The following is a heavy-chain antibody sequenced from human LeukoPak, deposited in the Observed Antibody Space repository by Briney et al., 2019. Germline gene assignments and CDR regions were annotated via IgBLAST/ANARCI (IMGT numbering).Heavy chain of an antibody. V-gene: IGHV3-66*01. CDR1: GFTVSSNY. J-gene: IGHJ6*02. CDR3: ASNPVRASGSYPIRYFDWYYYYYGMDV. Sequence: GGSLRLSCAASGFTVSSNYMSWVRQAPGKGLEWASVIYSGGSTYYADSVKGRFTISRDNSKNTLYLQMNSLRAEDTAVYYCASNPVRASGSYPIRYFDWYYYYYGMDVWGQGTTVTVSS. D-gene: IGHD3-9*01. CDR2: IYSGGST.